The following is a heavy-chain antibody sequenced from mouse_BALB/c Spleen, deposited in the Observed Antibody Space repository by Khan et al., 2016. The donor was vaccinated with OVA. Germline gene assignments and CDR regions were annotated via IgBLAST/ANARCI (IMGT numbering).Heavy chain of an antibody. J-gene: IGHJ3*01. Sequence: QVQLQQSGAELMKPGASVKISCKATGYTFSSYWIEWVKQRPGHGLEWIGDILPGSGNTNYNEKFRGKATFTADTYSNTAYMQLSSLTSEDSAVYCCARGDYGGFAYWGQGTLVTVSA. CDR1: GYTFSSYW. V-gene: IGHV1-9*01. CDR2: ILPGSGNT. D-gene: IGHD2-4*01. CDR3: ARGDYGGFAY.